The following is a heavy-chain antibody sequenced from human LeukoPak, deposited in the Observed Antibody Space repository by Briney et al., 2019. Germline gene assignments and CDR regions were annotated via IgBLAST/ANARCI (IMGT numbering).Heavy chain of an antibody. D-gene: IGHD3-9*01. CDR1: GGSISSYY. CDR3: ARTLRYFDWLSFIGAFDI. J-gene: IGHJ3*02. V-gene: IGHV4-4*07. Sequence: SETLSLTCTVSGGSISSYYWSWIRQPAGKGLEWIGRIYTSGSTNYNPSLKSRVTMSVDTSKNQFSLKLSSVTAADTAVYYCARTLRYFDWLSFIGAFDIWGQGTMVTVSS. CDR2: IYTSGST.